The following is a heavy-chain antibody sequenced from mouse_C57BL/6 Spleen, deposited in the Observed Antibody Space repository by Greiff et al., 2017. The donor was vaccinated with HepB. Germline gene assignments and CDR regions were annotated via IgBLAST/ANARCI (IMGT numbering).Heavy chain of an antibody. CDR2: IRSKSNNYAT. CDR1: GFSFNTYA. CDR3: VSDGYSYAMDY. V-gene: IGHV10-1*01. Sequence: EVQLVESGGGLVQPKGSLKLSCAASGFSFNTYAMNWVRQAPGKGLEWVARIRSKSNNYATYYADSVKDRFTISRDDSESMLYLQMNNLKTEDTAMYYCVSDGYSYAMDYWGQGTSVTVSS. J-gene: IGHJ4*01. D-gene: IGHD2-3*01.